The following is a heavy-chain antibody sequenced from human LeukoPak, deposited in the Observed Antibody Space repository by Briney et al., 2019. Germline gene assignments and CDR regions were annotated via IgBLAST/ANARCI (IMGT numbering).Heavy chain of an antibody. CDR1: GFSFGDYG. V-gene: IGHV3-49*04. CDR2: IRSKAYGGTA. CDR3: TGSFGELTFFDY. Sequence: GGSLRLSCTTSGFSFGDYGMSWVRQAPGKGLEWVGFIRSKAYGGTAEYAASVKGRFTISRDDSKSIAYLQMNSLKTEDTAVYYCTGSFGELTFFDYWGQGTLVTISS. D-gene: IGHD3-10*01. J-gene: IGHJ4*02.